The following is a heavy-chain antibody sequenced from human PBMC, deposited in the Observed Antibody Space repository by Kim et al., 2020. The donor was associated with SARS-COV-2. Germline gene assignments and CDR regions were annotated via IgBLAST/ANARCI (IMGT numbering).Heavy chain of an antibody. CDR2: IYYSGNT. Sequence: SETLSLTYTVSGGSISGYHWSWIRQSPGRGLEWIGYIYYSGNTNYSPSLKSRVTISIDTSKNQFSLKLRSVTAADTAVYYCARGTYDYVWGSYRFVYWGQGTLVTVSS. J-gene: IGHJ4*02. D-gene: IGHD3-16*02. CDR1: GGSISGYH. CDR3: ARGTYDYVWGSYRFVY. V-gene: IGHV4-59*01.